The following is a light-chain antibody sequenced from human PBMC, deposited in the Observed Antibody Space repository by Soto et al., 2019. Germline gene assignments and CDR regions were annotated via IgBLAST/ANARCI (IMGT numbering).Light chain of an antibody. CDR3: SSYTSSSTLVV. CDR2: DVS. J-gene: IGLJ2*01. CDR1: SSDVGGYNY. V-gene: IGLV2-14*01. Sequence: QSARTQPASVSGSPGQSITISCTGISSDVGGYNYVSWYQQHPGKAPKLMIYDVSNRPAGVSIRFSGSKSGNTAYLIISGLQGEDAADYDCSSYTSSSTLVVFGGGTKLTVL.